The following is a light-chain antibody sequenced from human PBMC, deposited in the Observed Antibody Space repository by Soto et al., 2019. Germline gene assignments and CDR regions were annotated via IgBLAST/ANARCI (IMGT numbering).Light chain of an antibody. CDR1: SSDVGGYNY. CDR2: EVS. Sequence: QSALTQPPSASGSPGQSVTISCTGTSSDVGGYNYVSWYQQHPGKAPKLMISEVSKRPSGAPDRFSGSKSGNTASLTVSGLQAEDEADYYCSSYAGSNNFVFGTGTKLTVL. J-gene: IGLJ1*01. CDR3: SSYAGSNNFV. V-gene: IGLV2-8*01.